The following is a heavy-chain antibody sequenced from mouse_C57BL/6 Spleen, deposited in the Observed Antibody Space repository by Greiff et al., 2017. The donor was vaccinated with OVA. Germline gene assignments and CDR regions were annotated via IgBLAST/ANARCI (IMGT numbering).Heavy chain of an antibody. CDR3: AREGITTVNFDY. D-gene: IGHD1-1*01. CDR2: IDPSDSET. CDR1: GYTFTSYW. J-gene: IGHJ2*01. Sequence: VKQSCKASGYTFTSYWMHWVKQRPIQGLEWIGNIDPSDSETHYNQKFKDKATLTVDKSSSTAYMQLSSLTSEDSAVYYCAREGITTVNFDYWGQGTTLTVSS. V-gene: IGHV1-52*01.